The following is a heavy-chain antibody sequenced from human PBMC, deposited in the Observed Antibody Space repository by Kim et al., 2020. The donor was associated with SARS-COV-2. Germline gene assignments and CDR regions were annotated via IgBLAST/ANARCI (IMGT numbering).Heavy chain of an antibody. CDR2: ITRSSGCI. CDR1: GFTCSSYS. CDR3: ARMLEGMSIDNFVF. V-gene: IGHV3-21*04. Sequence: GGSLRLSCAASGFTCSSYSMNWVRQAPGKWREWVSSITRSSGCIDYADSVKGRFTISRDNAKNSLYLQMNSLRAEDTSLYHCARMLEGMSIDNFVFWGHG. D-gene: IGHD3-3*02. J-gene: IGHJ2*01.